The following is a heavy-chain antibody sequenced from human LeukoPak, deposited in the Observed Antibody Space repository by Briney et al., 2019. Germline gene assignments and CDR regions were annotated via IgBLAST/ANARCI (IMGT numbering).Heavy chain of an antibody. V-gene: IGHV1-69*02. CDR3: ARGGRAPVTRMDI. J-gene: IGHJ6*02. D-gene: IGHD3-16*01. CDR1: GGTFSSYS. CDR2: IIPSVGIP. Sequence: SVRVSCKASGGTFSSYSFTWVRQAPGQGLEWMGRIIPSVGIPKYAPKFQGRVTITADKSTSTAYLEFSSLRSEDSAIYFCARGGRAPVTRMDIWGQGTTVTISS.